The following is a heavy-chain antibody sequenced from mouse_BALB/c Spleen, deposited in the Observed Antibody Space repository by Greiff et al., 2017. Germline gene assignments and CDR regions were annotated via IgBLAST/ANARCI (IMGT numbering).Heavy chain of an antibody. D-gene: IGHD3-3*01. CDR3: ARDRSTRGYWYFDV. Sequence: EVQLVESGGGLVKPGGSLKLSCAASGFTFSDYYMYWVRQTPEKRLEWVATISDGGSYTYYPDSVKGRFTISRDNAKNNLYLQMSSLKSEDTAMYYCARDRSTRGYWYFDVWGAGTTVTVSS. J-gene: IGHJ1*01. CDR1: GFTFSDYY. V-gene: IGHV5-4*02. CDR2: ISDGGSYT.